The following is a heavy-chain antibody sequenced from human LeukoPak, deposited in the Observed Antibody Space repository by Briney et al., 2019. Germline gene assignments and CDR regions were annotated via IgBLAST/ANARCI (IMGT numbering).Heavy chain of an antibody. Sequence: PGGSLRLSCAASGIIFSNYAMGWVRQAPGKGLEWVSAISASTLSTYYADSVKGRFTISRDNSKNTLYLQMNSLRAEDTAVYYCAKTPREYYFDYWGQGSLVTVSS. J-gene: IGHJ4*02. CDR3: AKTPREYYFDY. V-gene: IGHV3-23*01. CDR1: GIIFSNYA. D-gene: IGHD2/OR15-2a*01. CDR2: ISASTLST.